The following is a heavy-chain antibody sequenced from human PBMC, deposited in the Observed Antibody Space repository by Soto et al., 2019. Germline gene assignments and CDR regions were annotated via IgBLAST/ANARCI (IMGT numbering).Heavy chain of an antibody. J-gene: IGHJ6*02. Sequence: PGGSLRLSCAASGFTFSSYGMHWVRQAPGKGLEWVAVISYDGSNKHYADSVKGRFTISRDNSKNTLYLQMNSLRAEDTAVYYCAKAARDYYYYGMDVWGQGTTVTVSS. CDR3: AKAARDYYYYGMDV. CDR1: GFTFSSYG. V-gene: IGHV3-30*18. CDR2: ISYDGSNK. D-gene: IGHD2-15*01.